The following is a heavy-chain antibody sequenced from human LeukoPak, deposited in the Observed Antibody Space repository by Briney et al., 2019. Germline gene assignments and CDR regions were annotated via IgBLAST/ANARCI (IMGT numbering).Heavy chain of an antibody. V-gene: IGHV3-30*18. D-gene: IGHD2-15*01. CDR2: ISYDGSNK. CDR3: AKDTRADY. J-gene: IGHJ4*02. CDR1: GFTFSSYG. Sequence: GGSLRLSCAASGFTFSSYGMHWVRQAPGKGLEWVALISYDGSNKDYADSVKGRFTISRDNSKNTLYLRMNSLRAEDTAVYYCAKDTRADYWGQGILVTVSS.